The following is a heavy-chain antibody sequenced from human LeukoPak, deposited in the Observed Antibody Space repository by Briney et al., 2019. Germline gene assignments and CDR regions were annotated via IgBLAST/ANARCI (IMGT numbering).Heavy chain of an antibody. J-gene: IGHJ3*02. V-gene: IGHV3-21*01. Sequence: GGSLRLSCAASGFTFSSYSMNWVRQAPGKGLEWVSSISSSSSSYIYYADSVKGRFTISRDNAKDTLYLQMGSLGVEDSAIYYCARVMTTLTNEAFDIWGQGTMVIVSS. CDR2: ISSSSSSYI. CDR3: ARVMTTLTNEAFDI. CDR1: GFTFSSYS. D-gene: IGHD1-14*01.